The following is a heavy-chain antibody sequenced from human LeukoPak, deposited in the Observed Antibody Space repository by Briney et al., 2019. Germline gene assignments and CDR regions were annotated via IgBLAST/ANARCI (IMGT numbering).Heavy chain of an antibody. V-gene: IGHV4-59*01. Sequence: SETLSPTCTVSGDSISRYYWSWIRQPPGKGLEWIGYVYYSGTTYYNPSLKSRVTISVDRSKNQFSLKLSSVTAADTAVYYCARDRYYDSSDYWWFDPWGQGALVTVSS. D-gene: IGHD3-22*01. CDR2: VYYSGTT. CDR1: GDSISRYY. J-gene: IGHJ5*02. CDR3: ARDRYYDSSDYWWFDP.